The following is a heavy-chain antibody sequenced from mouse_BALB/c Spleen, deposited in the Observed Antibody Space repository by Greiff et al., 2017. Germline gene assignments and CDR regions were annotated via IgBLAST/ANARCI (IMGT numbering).Heavy chain of an antibody. J-gene: IGHJ4*01. Sequence: QVQLQQSGPELVKPGASVRISCKASGYTFTSYYIHWVKQRPGQGLEWIGWIYPGNVNTKYNEKFKGKATLTADKSSSTAYMQLSSLTSEDSAVYFCARSNMDYGGQGTSVTVSS. CDR3: ARSNMDY. V-gene: IGHV1S56*01. CDR2: IYPGNVNT. CDR1: GYTFTSYY.